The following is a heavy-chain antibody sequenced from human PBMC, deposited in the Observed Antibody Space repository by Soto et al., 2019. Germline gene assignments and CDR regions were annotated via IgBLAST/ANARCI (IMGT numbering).Heavy chain of an antibody. CDR3: ASIPTATGWFDP. D-gene: IGHD1-1*01. CDR2: INHSGNT. V-gene: IGHV4-34*01. CDR1: GGSFTGYY. Sequence: QVQLQQWGAGLLKPSETLSLTCAVHGGSFTGYYWSWIRQPPGKGLEWIGEINHSGNTNYNPSLKSRVTISVDTSKNQFSLKLSSVTAADTAVYYSASIPTATGWFDPWGQGTQVTVSS. J-gene: IGHJ5*02.